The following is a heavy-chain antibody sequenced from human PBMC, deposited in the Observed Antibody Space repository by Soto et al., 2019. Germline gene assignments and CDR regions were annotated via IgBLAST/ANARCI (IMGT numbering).Heavy chain of an antibody. CDR2: INAGNGNT. V-gene: IGHV1-3*01. Sequence: ASVKVSCKASGYTFTSYAMHWVRQAPGQRLEWMGWINAGNGNTKYSQKFQGRVTITRDTSASTAYMELSSLRSGDTAVYYCARDSVAGKLVDYWGQGTLVTVSS. D-gene: IGHD6-19*01. J-gene: IGHJ4*02. CDR1: GYTFTSYA. CDR3: ARDSVAGKLVDY.